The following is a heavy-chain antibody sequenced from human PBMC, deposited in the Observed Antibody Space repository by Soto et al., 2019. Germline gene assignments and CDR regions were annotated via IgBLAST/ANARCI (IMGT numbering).Heavy chain of an antibody. CDR2: INHSGST. V-gene: IGHV4-34*01. CDR3: ARDHLGGIDY. J-gene: IGHJ4*02. D-gene: IGHD3-16*01. CDR1: GGSFSGYY. Sequence: ASETLSLTCAVYGGSFSGYYWSWIRQPPGKGLEWIGEINHSGSTNYNPSLKSRVTISVDTSKNQFSLKLSSVTAADTAVYYCARDHLGGIDYWGQGTLVTVSS.